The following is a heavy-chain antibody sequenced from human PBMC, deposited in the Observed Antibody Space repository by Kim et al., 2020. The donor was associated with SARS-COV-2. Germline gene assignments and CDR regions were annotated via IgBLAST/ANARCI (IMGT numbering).Heavy chain of an antibody. D-gene: IGHD6-25*01. Sequence: GGSLRLSCAASGFTFSTHAMTWVRQAPGKGLEWVSIISGNSGTIYYAASVKGRFTTSRDNSKNTLYLQMNSLRAEDTAVYYCVKGLSGSRAFDIWGQGTVVTVSS. J-gene: IGHJ3*02. V-gene: IGHV3-23*01. CDR1: GFTFSTHA. CDR2: ISGNSGTI. CDR3: VKGLSGSRAFDI.